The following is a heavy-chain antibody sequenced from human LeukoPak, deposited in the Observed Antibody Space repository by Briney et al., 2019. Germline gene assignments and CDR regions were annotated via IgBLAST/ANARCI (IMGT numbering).Heavy chain of an antibody. CDR3: ARSQNYYGSGDY. J-gene: IGHJ4*02. V-gene: IGHV4-61*03. Sequence: PSETLSLTCTVSGDSVSNGNNYGGWLQQPPGRALEWIGYIYYTGKTYYNPSLEGRVTILVDTSRNHFSVKLSSVTAADTAVYYCARSQNYYGSGDYWSQGTLVTVSS. D-gene: IGHD3-10*01. CDR1: GDSVSNGNNY. CDR2: IYYTGKT.